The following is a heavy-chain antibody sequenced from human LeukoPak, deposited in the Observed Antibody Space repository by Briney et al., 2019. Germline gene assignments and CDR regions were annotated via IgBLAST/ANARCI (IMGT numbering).Heavy chain of an antibody. CDR3: ASNYYYGMDV. Sequence: GGSLRLSCAASGFTFSSYWMHWVRQAPAKGLVWVSRINSDGSSTSYADSVKGRFTISRDNAKNTLYLQMNSLRAEDTAVYYCASNYYYGMDVWGQGTTVTVSS. J-gene: IGHJ6*02. V-gene: IGHV3-74*01. CDR2: INSDGSST. CDR1: GFTFSSYW.